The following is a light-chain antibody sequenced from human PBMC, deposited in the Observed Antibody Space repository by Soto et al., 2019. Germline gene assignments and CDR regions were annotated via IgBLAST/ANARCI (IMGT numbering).Light chain of an antibody. V-gene: IGKV3-20*01. J-gene: IGKJ4*01. CDR1: QSVSSSY. Sequence: GLTQSPCTLSLSPGERATLSCRASQSVSSSYLAWYQQKPGQAPRLLIYGASSRATGIPDRFSGSGSGTDFTLTISRLEPEDFAVYYCQQYGSSPLTFAGGTKVDIK. CDR3: QQYGSSPLT. CDR2: GAS.